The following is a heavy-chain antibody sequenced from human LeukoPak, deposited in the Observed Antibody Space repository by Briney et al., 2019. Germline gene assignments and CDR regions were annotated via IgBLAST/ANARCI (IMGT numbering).Heavy chain of an antibody. V-gene: IGHV4-59*01. D-gene: IGHD3-22*01. J-gene: IGHJ4*02. Sequence: PSETLSLTCTVSGASISSYFWSWIRQPPGKGLEWIGYMHYSGSTNYNPSLKSRVTISVDTSKNQLSLKLSSVTAADTAFYYCARLFGYDSSGYPFDYWGQGTLVTVSS. CDR3: ARLFGYDSSGYPFDY. CDR1: GASISSYF. CDR2: MHYSGST.